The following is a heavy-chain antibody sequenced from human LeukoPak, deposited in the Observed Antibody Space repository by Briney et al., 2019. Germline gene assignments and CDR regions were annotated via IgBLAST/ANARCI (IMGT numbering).Heavy chain of an antibody. D-gene: IGHD2-2*01. CDR1: GFTFSSYG. Sequence: GRSLRLSCAASGFTFSSYGMHWVRQAPGKGLEWVAVISYDGSNKYYADSVKGRFTISRDNAKNSLYLQMNSLRAEDTAVYYCARARHCSSTSCYPLYYFDYWGQGTLVTVSS. J-gene: IGHJ4*02. CDR2: ISYDGSNK. CDR3: ARARHCSSTSCYPLYYFDY. V-gene: IGHV3-30*03.